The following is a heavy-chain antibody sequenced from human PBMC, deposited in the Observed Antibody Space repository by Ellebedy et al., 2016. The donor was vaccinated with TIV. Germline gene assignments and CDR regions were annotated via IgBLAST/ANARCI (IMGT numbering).Heavy chain of an antibody. CDR2: IYSGGST. Sequence: GESLKISXAASGFTVSSNYMSWVRQAPGKGLEWVSVIYSGGSTYYADSVKGRFTISRDNSKNTLYLQMNSLRAENTAVYYCARDHDRAYWGQGTLVTVSS. J-gene: IGHJ4*02. CDR3: ARDHDRAY. V-gene: IGHV3-66*01. CDR1: GFTVSSNY.